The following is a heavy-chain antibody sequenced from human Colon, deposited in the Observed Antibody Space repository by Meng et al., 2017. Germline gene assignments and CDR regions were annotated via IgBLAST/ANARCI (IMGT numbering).Heavy chain of an antibody. CDR2: INPNSGGA. CDR3: AREGLVGDLRYFDL. Sequence: QVQLWQSGAEVKKPGASVKVSCKASAYTFAGYYMHWVRQAPGQGLEWMGRINPNSGGANYAQKFQGRDTMTRDTSISTAYMELSRLRSDDTAVYYCAREGLVGDLRYFDLWGRGTLVTVSS. J-gene: IGHJ2*01. D-gene: IGHD3-16*01. CDR1: AYTFAGYY. V-gene: IGHV1-2*06.